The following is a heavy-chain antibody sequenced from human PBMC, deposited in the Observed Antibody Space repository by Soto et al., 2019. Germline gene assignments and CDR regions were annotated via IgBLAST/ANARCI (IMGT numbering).Heavy chain of an antibody. V-gene: IGHV3-30-3*01. J-gene: IGHJ4*02. CDR2: ISYDGSNK. D-gene: IGHD6-19*01. Sequence: SGGSLRLSCAASGFTFSSYAMHWVRQAPGKGLEWVAVISYDGSNKYYADSVKGRFTISRDNSKNTLYLQMNSLRAEDTAVYYCARAPYSSGWYDYWGQGTLVTVSS. CDR1: GFTFSSYA. CDR3: ARAPYSSGWYDY.